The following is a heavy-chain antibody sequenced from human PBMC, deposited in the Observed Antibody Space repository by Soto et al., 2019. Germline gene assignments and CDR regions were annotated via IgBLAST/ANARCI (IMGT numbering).Heavy chain of an antibody. Sequence: ASVKVSCKASGYTFTSYGISWVRQAPGQGLEWMGWISAYNGNTNYAQKLQGRVTMTTDTSTSTAYMELRSLRSDDTAVYYCVRYGIEQWLHYYYYYYMDVWGKGTTVTVSS. J-gene: IGHJ6*03. CDR1: GYTFTSYG. D-gene: IGHD6-19*01. V-gene: IGHV1-18*01. CDR3: VRYGIEQWLHYYYYYYMDV. CDR2: ISAYNGNT.